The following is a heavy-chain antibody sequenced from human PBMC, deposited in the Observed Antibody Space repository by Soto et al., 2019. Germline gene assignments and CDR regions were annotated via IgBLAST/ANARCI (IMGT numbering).Heavy chain of an antibody. Sequence: PSETLSLTCAVYVGSFSGYYWSWIRQPPGKGLEWIGEINHSGSTNYNPSLKSRVTISVDTSKNQFSLKLSSVTAADTAVYYCARGVGSSSWYEYYYYYGMDVWGQGTTVTVSS. J-gene: IGHJ6*02. D-gene: IGHD6-13*01. CDR2: INHSGST. CDR1: VGSFSGYY. CDR3: ARGVGSSSWYEYYYYYGMDV. V-gene: IGHV4-34*01.